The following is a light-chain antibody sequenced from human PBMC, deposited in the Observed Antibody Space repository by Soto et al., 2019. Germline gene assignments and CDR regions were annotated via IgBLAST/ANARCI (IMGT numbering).Light chain of an antibody. V-gene: IGKV1-27*01. CDR1: QGISNC. Sequence: DIQMTQSPSSLSASVGDRVTITCRLSQGISNCLAWYQQKPGKVPKLLIYGASTLQSGVSSRFSGSGSGTDFTLTISSLQPEDVATYYCQKYNSAPLTFGGGTKVEIK. CDR3: QKYNSAPLT. J-gene: IGKJ4*01. CDR2: GAS.